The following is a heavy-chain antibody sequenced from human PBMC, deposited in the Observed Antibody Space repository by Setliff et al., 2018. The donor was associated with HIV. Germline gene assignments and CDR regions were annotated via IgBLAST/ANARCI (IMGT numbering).Heavy chain of an antibody. D-gene: IGHD2-8*01. V-gene: IGHV4-59*08. CDR2: IHYSGAT. J-gene: IGHJ3*02. CDR1: GGSISSHY. CDR3: ARHSPNVGVRGDAFDI. Sequence: TLSLTCTVSGGSISSHYWIWIRQPPGKGLEWIGYIHYSGATNYNPSLKSRVTISLDTSRTQFSLRLSSVTAADTTVYYCARHSPNVGVRGDAFDIWGQGTVVTVSS.